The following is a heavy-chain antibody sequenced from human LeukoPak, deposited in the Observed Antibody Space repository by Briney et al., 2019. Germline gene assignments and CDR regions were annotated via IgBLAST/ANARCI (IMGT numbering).Heavy chain of an antibody. CDR1: GYTFTGYY. CDR2: INPNSGGT. D-gene: IGHD6-6*01. Sequence: ASVKVSCKASGYTFTGYYMHWVRQAPGQGLEWMGWINPNSGGTNYAQKFQGWVTMTRDTSISTAYMELSRLRSDDTAVYYCAREKAARLFSGDYWGQGTLVTVSS. CDR3: AREKAARLFSGDY. V-gene: IGHV1-2*04. J-gene: IGHJ4*02.